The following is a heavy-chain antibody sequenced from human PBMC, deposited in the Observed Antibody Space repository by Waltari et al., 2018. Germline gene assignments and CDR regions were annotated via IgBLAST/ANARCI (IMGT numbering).Heavy chain of an antibody. V-gene: IGHV1-3*01. J-gene: IGHJ6*02. D-gene: IGHD3-3*01. Sequence: QVQLVQSGAEVKKPGASVKVSCKASGYTFTSYAMHWVRQAPGQRLEWMGWINAGNGNTKYSQKFQGRGTITRDTSASTAYMELSSLRSEDTAVYYCARGKRITSFGVVITPSDGMDVWGQGTTVTVSS. CDR3: ARGKRITSFGVVITPSDGMDV. CDR2: INAGNGNT. CDR1: GYTFTSYA.